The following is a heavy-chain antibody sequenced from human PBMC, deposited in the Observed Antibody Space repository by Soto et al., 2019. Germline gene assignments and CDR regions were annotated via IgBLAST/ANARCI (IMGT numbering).Heavy chain of an antibody. J-gene: IGHJ5*02. Sequence: QVQLQESGPGLVKPSETLSLTCTVSGGSISSYYWSWIRQPPGKGLEWIGYIYYSGSTNYNPSLKSRVTISVDTSKNQFSLKLSSVTAADTAVYYCARWLGINWFDPWGQGTLVTVSS. CDR1: GGSISSYY. V-gene: IGHV4-59*01. CDR3: ARWLGINWFDP. CDR2: IYYSGST. D-gene: IGHD1-26*01.